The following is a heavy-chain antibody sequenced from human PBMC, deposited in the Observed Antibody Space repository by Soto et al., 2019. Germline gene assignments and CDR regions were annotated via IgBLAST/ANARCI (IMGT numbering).Heavy chain of an antibody. J-gene: IGHJ4*02. D-gene: IGHD5-18*01. Sequence: ASVKVSCKASGGTFSSYAISWVRQAPGQGLEWMGGIIPIFGTANYAQKFQGRVTITADESTSTAYMELSSLRSEDTAVYYCARESRMHTAMAPNDYWGQGTLVTVSS. CDR2: IIPIFGTA. CDR1: GGTFSSYA. CDR3: ARESRMHTAMAPNDY. V-gene: IGHV1-69*13.